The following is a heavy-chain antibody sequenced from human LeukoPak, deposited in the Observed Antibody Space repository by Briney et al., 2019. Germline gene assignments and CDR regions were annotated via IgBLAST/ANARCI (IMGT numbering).Heavy chain of an antibody. CDR3: AKFIVVVVPAATTPTDY. CDR1: GFTFSSYA. V-gene: IGHV3-23*01. CDR2: ISGSGGST. D-gene: IGHD2-2*01. Sequence: GGSLRLSCAASGFTFSSYAMSWVRQAPGKGLEWVSAISGSGGSTYYADSVKGRFTISRDNSKNTLYLQMNSLRAEDTAVYYCAKFIVVVVPAATTPTDYWGQGTLVTVSS. J-gene: IGHJ4*02.